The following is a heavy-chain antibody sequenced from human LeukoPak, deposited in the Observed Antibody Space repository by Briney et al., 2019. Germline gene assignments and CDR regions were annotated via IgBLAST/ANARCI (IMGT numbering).Heavy chain of an antibody. D-gene: IGHD1-26*01. CDR1: RITVSVNY. CDR2: IDAGGTT. CDR3: ARPNSGSYAWAFDM. J-gene: IGHJ3*02. Sequence: PGGSLRLSCAASRITVSVNYMSWVRQAPGKGLEWVSVIDAGGTTYYAASVKGRFTISRDNSKNTLSLQMNSLRAEDTAVYYCARPNSGSYAWAFDMWGQGTMVTVSS. V-gene: IGHV3-66*02.